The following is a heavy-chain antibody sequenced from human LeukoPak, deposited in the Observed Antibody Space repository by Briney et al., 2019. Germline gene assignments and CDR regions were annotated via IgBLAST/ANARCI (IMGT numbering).Heavy chain of an antibody. D-gene: IGHD3-10*01. CDR3: ARKFGEFYYYYYMDV. CDR2: ISSSSSTI. V-gene: IGHV3-48*04. J-gene: IGHJ6*03. Sequence: GGSLRLSCAASGFTFSSYSMNWVRQAPGKGLEWVSYISSSSSTIYYADSVKGRFTISRDNAKNSLYLQMNSLRAEDTAVYYCARKFGEFYYYYYMDVWGKGTTVTVSS. CDR1: GFTFSSYS.